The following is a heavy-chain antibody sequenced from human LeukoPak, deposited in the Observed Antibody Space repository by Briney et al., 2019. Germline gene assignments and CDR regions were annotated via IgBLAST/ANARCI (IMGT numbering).Heavy chain of an antibody. J-gene: IGHJ4*02. CDR1: GGSVSSDY. CDR2: VYYNGNT. V-gene: IGHV4-59*02. CDR3: ARAPTSAAGPYFDY. Sequence: SETLSLTCTVSGGSVSSDYWSWIRQPPGKGLEWIGYVYYNGNTNYNPFLKSQVTMSVDTSKNQFSLKLSSVTAADTAIYYCARAPTSAAGPYFDYWGQGTLVTVSS. D-gene: IGHD6-13*01.